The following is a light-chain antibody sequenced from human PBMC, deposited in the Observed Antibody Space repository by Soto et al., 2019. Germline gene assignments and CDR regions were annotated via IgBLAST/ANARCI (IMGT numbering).Light chain of an antibody. CDR3: CSYTSSTTPL. CDR1: SSDVGGYHY. CDR2: EVS. J-gene: IGLJ2*01. V-gene: IGLV2-14*01. Sequence: QSVLTQPASVSGSPGQSVTISCTGSSSDVGGYHYVSWYQQYPGEAPTLVISEVSNRPSGVSNRFSGSKSGNTASLTISGLQAEDEADYYCCSYTSSTTPLFGGGTKLTVL.